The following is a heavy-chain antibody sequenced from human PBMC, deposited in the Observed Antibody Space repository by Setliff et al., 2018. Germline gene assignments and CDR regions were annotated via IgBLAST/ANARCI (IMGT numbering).Heavy chain of an antibody. CDR1: GGSLTQRY. CDR3: ARDRTAYNYGMDV. V-gene: IGHV4-59*11. Sequence: SETLSLTCTLSGGSLTQRYWSWVRQPPGKGLEWIGYVYYNGNTNYSPSLKSRVTISADTSRNQVSLKLTSATAADTAVYYCARDRTAYNYGMDVWGQGTTVTVSS. CDR2: VYYNGNT. D-gene: IGHD5-18*01. J-gene: IGHJ6*02.